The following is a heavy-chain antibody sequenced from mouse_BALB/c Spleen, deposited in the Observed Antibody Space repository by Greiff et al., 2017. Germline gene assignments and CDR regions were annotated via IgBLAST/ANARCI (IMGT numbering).Heavy chain of an antibody. CDR2: INPNNGGT. V-gene: IGHV1-18*01. D-gene: IGHD4-1*01. CDR1: GYTFTDYN. J-gene: IGHJ4*01. Sequence: VQLQQSGPELVKPGASVKIPCKASGYTFTDYNMDWVKQSHGKSLEWIGDINPNNGGTIYNQKFKDKATLTADKSSSTAYMQLSSLTSEDSAVYYCASPLLTGIYAMDYWGQGTSVTVSS. CDR3: ASPLLTGIYAMDY.